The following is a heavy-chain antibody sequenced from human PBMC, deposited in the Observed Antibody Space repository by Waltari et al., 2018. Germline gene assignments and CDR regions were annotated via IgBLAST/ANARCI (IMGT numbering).Heavy chain of an antibody. Sequence: EVQLVQSGAEVKKPGESLQISCQTSGYDFSKSWIAWVPQMPGKGLEWMGLSYPADPHTIYSPSFQGQVTFSVDESTSTAYLQWSSLKASDTAIYYCARHQRVWVGSTYNYYFDYWGQGTLVTVSS. CDR1: GYDFSKSW. CDR2: SYPADPHT. V-gene: IGHV5-51*01. CDR3: ARHQRVWVGSTYNYYFDY. J-gene: IGHJ4*02. D-gene: IGHD1-26*01.